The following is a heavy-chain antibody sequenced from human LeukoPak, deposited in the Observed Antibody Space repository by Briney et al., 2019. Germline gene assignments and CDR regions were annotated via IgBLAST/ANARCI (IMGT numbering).Heavy chain of an antibody. CDR2: IWYDGSNK. CDR3: ARTETAMVSFDY. D-gene: IGHD5-18*01. CDR1: GFTFSSYG. V-gene: IGHV3-33*08. J-gene: IGHJ4*02. Sequence: GGSLRLSCAASGFTFSSYGMHWVRQAPGKGLEWVAVIWYDGSNKYYADSVKGRFTISRDNSKNTLYLQMNSLRAEDTAVYYCARTETAMVSFDYWGQGTLVTVSS.